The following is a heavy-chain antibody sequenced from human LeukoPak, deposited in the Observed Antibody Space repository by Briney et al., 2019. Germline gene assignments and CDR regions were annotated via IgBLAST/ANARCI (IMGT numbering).Heavy chain of an antibody. CDR2: ISGSGGST. D-gene: IGHD2-21*02. J-gene: IGHJ4*02. CDR3: ARSPRRVTATIYSDY. Sequence: GGSLRLSCAASGFTFSSYGMSWVRQTPGKGLDWVSSISGSGGSTYYADSVKGRFTISRDNSKNTLYLQMNSLRAEDTAVYYCARSPRRVTATIYSDYWGQGTLVTASS. CDR1: GFTFSSYG. V-gene: IGHV3-23*01.